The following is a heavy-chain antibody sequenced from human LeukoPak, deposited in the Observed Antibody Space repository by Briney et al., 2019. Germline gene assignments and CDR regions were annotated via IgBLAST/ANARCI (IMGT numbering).Heavy chain of an antibody. D-gene: IGHD6-19*01. J-gene: IGHJ4*02. CDR3: ARDPPGQRAVAGRVFDY. Sequence: AESLRLPCAASGFTFSSYWMHWVRHPPGKGLVWVSRINSDGSSTSYADSVKGRFTISRDNAKNTLYLQMNSLRAEDTAVYYCARDPPGQRAVAGRVFDYWGQGTLVTVSS. CDR2: INSDGSST. CDR1: GFTFSSYW. V-gene: IGHV3-74*01.